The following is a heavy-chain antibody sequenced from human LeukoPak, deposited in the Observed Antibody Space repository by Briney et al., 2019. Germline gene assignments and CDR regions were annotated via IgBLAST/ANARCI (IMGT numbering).Heavy chain of an antibody. CDR3: ARDRGINWFDP. D-gene: IGHD3-16*01. CDR1: GYTFTNYW. CDR2: INTDGTNT. V-gene: IGHV3-74*01. Sequence: PGGSLRLSCAASGYTFTNYWMHWVRQAPGEGLEWVSRINTDGTNTVYADSVRGRFTVSRDNAKNTLYLQMDSLRAEDTAVYYCARDRGINWFDPWGQGTLVAVSS. J-gene: IGHJ5*02.